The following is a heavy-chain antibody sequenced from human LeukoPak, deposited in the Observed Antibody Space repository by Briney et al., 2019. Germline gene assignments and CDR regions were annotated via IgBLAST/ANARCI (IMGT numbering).Heavy chain of an antibody. D-gene: IGHD6-13*01. CDR3: ARVKGMTSAGTGDY. CDR2: VKQDGSEK. V-gene: IGHV3-7*01. CDR1: GFTISSYW. Sequence: GGSLRLSCAASGFTISSYWMSWVRQAPGKGLEWVANVKQDGSEKYYVDSVKGRFTISRDNAKNSLYLQMNSLRAEDTALYYCARVKGMTSAGTGDYWGQGTLVTVSS. J-gene: IGHJ4*02.